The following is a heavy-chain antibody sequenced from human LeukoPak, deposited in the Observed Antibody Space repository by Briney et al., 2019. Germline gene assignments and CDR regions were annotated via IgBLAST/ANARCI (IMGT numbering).Heavy chain of an antibody. Sequence: GGSLRLSCAASEFTFSSYVMAWVRQAPGKGLEWVAVISYDGSNKYYADSVRGRFTISRDNSKNTLYLQMNSLRAEDTAVYYCARGVLRYFDWTDAFDIWGQGTMVTVSS. CDR2: ISYDGSNK. CDR1: EFTFSSYV. J-gene: IGHJ3*02. V-gene: IGHV3-30-3*01. D-gene: IGHD3-9*01. CDR3: ARGVLRYFDWTDAFDI.